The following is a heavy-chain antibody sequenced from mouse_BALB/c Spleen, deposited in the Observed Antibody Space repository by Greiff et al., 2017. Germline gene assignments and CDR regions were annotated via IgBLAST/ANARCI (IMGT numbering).Heavy chain of an antibody. D-gene: IGHD2-2*01. J-gene: IGHJ3*01. CDR1: GYSITSDYA. CDR3: ARWRGYWFAY. CDR2: ISYSGST. Sequence: EVKLMESGPGLVKPSQSLSLTCTVTGYSITSDYAWNWIRQFPGNKLEWMGYISYSGSTSYNPSLKSRISITRDTSKNQFFLQLNSVTTEDTATYYCARWRGYWFAYWGQGTLVTVSA. V-gene: IGHV3-2*02.